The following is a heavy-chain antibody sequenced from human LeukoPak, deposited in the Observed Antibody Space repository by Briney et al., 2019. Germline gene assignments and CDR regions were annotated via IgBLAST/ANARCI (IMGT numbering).Heavy chain of an antibody. J-gene: IGHJ3*02. Sequence: GGSLRLSCAASGITFSTFSMNWVRQAPGKGLEWVSYISSSSDPIYYADSVKGRFTISRDNAKNSLYLQMNSLRAEDTAIYYCARSAYCTSTSCLNGRGAFDIWGQGTMVTASS. CDR1: GITFSTFS. V-gene: IGHV3-48*04. CDR2: ISSSSDPI. D-gene: IGHD2-2*01. CDR3: ARSAYCTSTSCLNGRGAFDI.